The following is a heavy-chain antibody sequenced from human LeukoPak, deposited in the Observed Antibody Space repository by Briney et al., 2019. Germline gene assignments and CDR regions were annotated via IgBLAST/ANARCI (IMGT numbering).Heavy chain of an antibody. CDR1: GGSISSYY. V-gene: IGHV4-59*01. CDR3: AKDPLFSSSRRRWFDWFDP. J-gene: IGHJ5*02. D-gene: IGHD4-23*01. CDR2: IYYSGST. Sequence: SETLSLTCTVSGGSISSYYWSWIRQPPGKGLEWIGYIYYSGSTNYNPSLKSRVTISVDTSKNQFSLKLSSVTAADTAVYYCAKDPLFSSSRRRWFDWFDPWGQETLVTVSS.